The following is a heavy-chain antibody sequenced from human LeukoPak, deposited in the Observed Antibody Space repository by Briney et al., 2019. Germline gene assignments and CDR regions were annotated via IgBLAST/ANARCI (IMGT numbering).Heavy chain of an antibody. Sequence: GGSLRLSCAGSGFTFSSHWIGWVRQAPGKGLEWVAHINQDGSQKYYVDSVEGRFAISRDNAKNSLYLQMNSLRVEDTAVYYCARLRVRPSQMTTVSTFDNWGQGTLVTVSS. D-gene: IGHD4-17*01. CDR1: GFTFSSHW. CDR2: INQDGSQK. CDR3: ARLRVRPSQMTTVSTFDN. V-gene: IGHV3-7*01. J-gene: IGHJ4*02.